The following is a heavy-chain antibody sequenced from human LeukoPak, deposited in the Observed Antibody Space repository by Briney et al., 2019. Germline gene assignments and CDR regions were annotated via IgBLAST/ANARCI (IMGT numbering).Heavy chain of an antibody. CDR1: GGTFSSYA. D-gene: IGHD2-15*01. CDR3: ARDRTSLGYCSGGSCRYDAFDI. Sequence: SVKVSCKASGGTFSSYAISWVRQAPGQGLEWRGGIIPIFGTANYAQKFQGRVTITTDESTSTAYMELSSLRSEDTAVYYCARDRTSLGYCSGGSCRYDAFDIWGQGTMVTVSS. CDR2: IIPIFGTA. V-gene: IGHV1-69*05. J-gene: IGHJ3*02.